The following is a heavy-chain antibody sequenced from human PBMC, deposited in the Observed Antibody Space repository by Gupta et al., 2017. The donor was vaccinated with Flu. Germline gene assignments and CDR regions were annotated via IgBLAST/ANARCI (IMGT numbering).Heavy chain of an antibody. V-gene: IGHV3-21*01. J-gene: IGHJ4*02. D-gene: IGHD3-22*01. CDR2: ISSSSSYI. CDR3: ARDRGVYYDSSGYIDY. Sequence: PGKGLEWVSSISSSSSYIYYADSVKGRFTISRDNAKNSLYLQMNSLRAEDTAVYYCARDRGVYYDSSGYIDYWGQGTLVTVSS.